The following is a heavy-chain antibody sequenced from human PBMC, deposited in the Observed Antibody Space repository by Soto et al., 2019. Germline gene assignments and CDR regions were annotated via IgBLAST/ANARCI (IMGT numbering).Heavy chain of an antibody. CDR3: VWGGYSNSYKVDALYI. J-gene: IGHJ3*02. Sequence: QVQLVQSGAEVKKPGASVKVSCKASGYTFTSYAMHWVRQAPGQRLEWMGWINAGNGNTKYSQKFQGRVTITRDTSARTPYMERSRLRSEDTGVYYCVWGGYSNSYKVDALYILGKGTMVTFSS. V-gene: IGHV1-3*01. CDR2: INAGNGNT. D-gene: IGHD6-6*01. CDR1: GYTFTSYA.